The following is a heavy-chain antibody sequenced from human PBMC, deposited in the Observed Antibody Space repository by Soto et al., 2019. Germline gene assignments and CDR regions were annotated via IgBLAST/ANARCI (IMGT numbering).Heavy chain of an antibody. D-gene: IGHD2-15*01. V-gene: IGHV3-30*18. CDR1: GFTFSNYG. CDR3: AKDGAPRYCGRSSCHQAVAY. J-gene: IGHJ4*02. Sequence: QVQLVESGGGVVQPGRSLRLSCAGSGFTFSNYGLHWVRQAPGKGLEWVAVISYDGSHNYYADSVKGRFTISRDNSNNMLYLQMDSLRAEDTAVYYCAKDGAPRYCGRSSCHQAVAYWGQGTLVTVSS. CDR2: ISYDGSHN.